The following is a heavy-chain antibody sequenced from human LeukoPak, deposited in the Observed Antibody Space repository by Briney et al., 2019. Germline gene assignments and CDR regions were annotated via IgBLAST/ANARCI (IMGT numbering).Heavy chain of an antibody. CDR2: IYYSEST. Sequence: SDTLSLTCTVSGGSVSSGSYYWSWIRQPPGKGLEWIGYIYYSESTNYNPSLKSRVTISVDTSKNQFSLKLSSVTAADTAVYYCARDPTGPQDYWGQGTLVTVSS. CDR3: ARDPTGPQDY. CDR1: GGSVSSGSYY. V-gene: IGHV4-61*01. J-gene: IGHJ4*02. D-gene: IGHD1-1*01.